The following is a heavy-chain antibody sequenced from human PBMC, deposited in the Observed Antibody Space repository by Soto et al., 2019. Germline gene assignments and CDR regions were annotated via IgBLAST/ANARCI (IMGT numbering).Heavy chain of an antibody. Sequence: PSETLSLTCTVSGGSISSYYWSWIRQPPGRGLEWIGYIYYSGSTNYNPSLKSRVTISVDTSKNQFSLKLSSVTAADTAVYYCARDNGREQYYDSSGYWYYFDCWGQGTLVTVSS. CDR3: ARDNGREQYYDSSGYWYYFDC. CDR2: IYYSGST. J-gene: IGHJ4*02. D-gene: IGHD3-22*01. CDR1: GGSISSYY. V-gene: IGHV4-59*01.